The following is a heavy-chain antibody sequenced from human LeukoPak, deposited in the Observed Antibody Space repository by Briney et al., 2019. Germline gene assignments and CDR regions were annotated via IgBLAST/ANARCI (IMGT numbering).Heavy chain of an antibody. CDR2: IWYDGSNK. CDR1: GFTFSSYG. CDR3: ARLGSSWSFDY. D-gene: IGHD6-13*01. Sequence: PGGSLRLPCAASGFTFSSYGMNWVRQAPGKGLEWVAVIWYDGSNKYYGDSVKGRFTISRDNSKNTVSLQMNSLRVEDTAVYYCARLGSSWSFDYWGQGTLVTVSS. V-gene: IGHV3-33*01. J-gene: IGHJ4*02.